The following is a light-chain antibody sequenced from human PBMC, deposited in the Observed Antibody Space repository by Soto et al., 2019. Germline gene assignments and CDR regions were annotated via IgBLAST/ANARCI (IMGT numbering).Light chain of an antibody. CDR3: ATWDDSLSKYV. CDR2: RNN. J-gene: IGLJ1*01. CDR1: SSNIGSNY. V-gene: IGLV1-47*01. Sequence: QSVLTQPPSASGTPGQRVTISCSGSSSNIGSNYVYWYQHLTGTAPKLLIYRNNQRPSGVPDRFSGSKSGTSASLAICGLRSEDEADYYCATWDDSLSKYVFGTGTKVPS.